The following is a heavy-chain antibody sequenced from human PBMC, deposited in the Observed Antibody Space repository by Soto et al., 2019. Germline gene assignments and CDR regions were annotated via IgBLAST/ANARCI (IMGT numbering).Heavy chain of an antibody. J-gene: IGHJ3*02. CDR2: IDYSGST. V-gene: IGHV4-31*03. CDR3: ARGVAI. CDR1: GGSISSGGYF. Sequence: QVQLQESGPGLVQPSQTLSLTCTVSGGSISSGGYFWSWIRQHPGKGLEWIGSIDYSGSTYCNPSLKSRITISVDTSKNQFALKLSSVTAADTAVYYCARGVAIWGQGTMVTVSS. D-gene: IGHD2-15*01.